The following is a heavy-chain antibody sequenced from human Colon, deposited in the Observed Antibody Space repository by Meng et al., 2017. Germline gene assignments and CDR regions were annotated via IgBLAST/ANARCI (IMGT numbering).Heavy chain of an antibody. D-gene: IGHD3-9*01. CDR3: ARERAGYYYDY. CDR2: IISSGNNI. CDR1: GFTFSPYT. Sequence: GGSLRLSCAASGFTFSPYTMDWVRQAPGKGLEWVASIISSGNNIYYADSVKGRFTISRDNAKSSLYLQMNSLRDEDTAVYYCARERAGYYYDYWGQGTLVTVAS. J-gene: IGHJ4*02. V-gene: IGHV3-21*01.